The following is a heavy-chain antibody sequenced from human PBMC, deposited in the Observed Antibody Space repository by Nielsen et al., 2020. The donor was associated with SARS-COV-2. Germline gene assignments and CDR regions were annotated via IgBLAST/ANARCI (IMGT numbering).Heavy chain of an antibody. CDR3: ATLSGSGWYMDYYGMDV. V-gene: IGHV3-21*04. J-gene: IGHJ6*02. CDR1: GFTFSSYS. CDR2: ISSSSSYI. D-gene: IGHD6-19*01. Sequence: GESLKISCAASGFTFSSYSMNWVRQAPGKGLEWVSSISSSSSYIYYADSVKGRFTISRDNAKNSLYLQMNSLRAEDTALYYCATLSGSGWYMDYYGMDVWGQGTTVTVSS.